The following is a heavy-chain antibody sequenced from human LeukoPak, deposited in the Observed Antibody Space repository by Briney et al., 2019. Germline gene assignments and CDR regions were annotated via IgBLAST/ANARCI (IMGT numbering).Heavy chain of an antibody. V-gene: IGHV3-72*01. J-gene: IGHJ4*02. CDR1: GFTFSDYY. Sequence: GGSLRLSCLASGFTFSDYYMYWVRQAPGKGLEWVGRIRNKANSYTTEYAASVKGRFTISRDDSQNLLFLQMNSLKTEDTAVYYCARSYGIVGAGTGFDFDSWGQGSLVTVSS. D-gene: IGHD1-26*01. CDR3: ARSYGIVGAGTGFDFDS. CDR2: IRNKANSYTT.